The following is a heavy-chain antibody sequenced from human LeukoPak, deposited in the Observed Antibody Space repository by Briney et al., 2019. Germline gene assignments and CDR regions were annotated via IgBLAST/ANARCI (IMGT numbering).Heavy chain of an antibody. Sequence: SVKVSCKASGGTFSSYAISWVRQAPGQGLEWMGGIIPIFGTANYAQKLQGRVTMTTDTSTSTAYMELRSLRSDDTAVYYCARAPGGTNGIARNWFDPWGQGTLVTVSS. CDR2: IIPIFGTA. V-gene: IGHV1-69*05. CDR1: GGTFSSYA. J-gene: IGHJ5*02. D-gene: IGHD2-8*01. CDR3: ARAPGGTNGIARNWFDP.